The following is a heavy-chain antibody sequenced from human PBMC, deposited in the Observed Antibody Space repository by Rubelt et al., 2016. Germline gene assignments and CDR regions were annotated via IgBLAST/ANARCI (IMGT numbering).Heavy chain of an antibody. J-gene: IGHJ4*02. V-gene: IGHV6-1*01. CDR2: HYYRPMWEN. D-gene: IGHD3-9*01. CDR3: ARGVLRVDY. Sequence: QVQLQQSGPGLVQPSQTHSLTCAFSGDRVSSNSAAWKWIRQSPSSGLHGLARHYYRPMWENYYDVSCNSSITINPYTSKNQVSLQLNSVTPEDTAVYYCARGVLRVDYWGQGTLVTVSS. CDR1: GDRVSSNSAA.